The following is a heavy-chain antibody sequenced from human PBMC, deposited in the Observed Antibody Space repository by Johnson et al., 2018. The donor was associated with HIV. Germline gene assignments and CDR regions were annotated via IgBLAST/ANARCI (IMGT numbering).Heavy chain of an antibody. J-gene: IGHJ3*02. CDR1: GFTFSSYG. Sequence: QVQLVESGGGVVQPGGSLRLSCAASGFTFSSYGMHWVRQAPGKGLEWVAFIRYDGSKKYYEDSVKGRFTISRDNSKNTLYLQMNSLRAEDTAVYYCAKPQPPIVVVTATVEGEAFDIWGQGTMVTVSS. CDR2: IRYDGSKK. CDR3: AKPQPPIVVVTATVEGEAFDI. V-gene: IGHV3-30*02. D-gene: IGHD2-21*02.